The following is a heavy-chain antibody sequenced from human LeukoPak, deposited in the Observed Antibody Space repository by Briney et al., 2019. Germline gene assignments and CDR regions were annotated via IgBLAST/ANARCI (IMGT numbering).Heavy chain of an antibody. CDR1: RFTFSNYW. CDR3: ARGLTGGDPV. CDR2: IKQDGSEK. V-gene: IGHV3-7*01. Sequence: GGSLRLSCAASRFTFSNYWMSWVRQAPGKGLEWVANIKQDGSEKYYEDSVKGRFTISRDNSKNTLYLQMNSLRAEDTAVYYCARGLTGGDPVWGQGTLVTVSS. J-gene: IGHJ4*02. D-gene: IGHD7-27*01.